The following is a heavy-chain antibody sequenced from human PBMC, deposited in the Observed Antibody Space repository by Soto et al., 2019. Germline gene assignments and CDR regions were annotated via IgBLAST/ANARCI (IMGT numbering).Heavy chain of an antibody. Sequence: EVHLVESGGGLVQTGGSLRLSCAIFESTVSRDWMNWVRQAPGKGLEWVAHINQDGREKYYVDSVKGRFTISRDNAKKSLYLQMNGLRPADTAMYYCSGGVGDAFWGQGTLVTVSS. CDR1: ESTVSRDW. CDR2: INQDGREK. V-gene: IGHV3-7*04. J-gene: IGHJ4*02. CDR3: SGGVGDAF. D-gene: IGHD1-26*01.